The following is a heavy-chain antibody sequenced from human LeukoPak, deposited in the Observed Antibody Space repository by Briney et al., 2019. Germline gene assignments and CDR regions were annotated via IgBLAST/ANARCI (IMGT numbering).Heavy chain of an antibody. D-gene: IGHD6-19*01. J-gene: IGHJ3*02. CDR3: AKDIAVPDTRAFDI. Sequence: GGSLTLSCAASGFTSGDYAMHWVRQAPGKGLEWVSGISWNSGSTGYADSVKGRFTISRDNAKNSLYLQMNSLRAEDTALYYCAKDIAVPDTRAFDIWGQGAMVTVSS. CDR2: ISWNSGST. V-gene: IGHV3-9*02. CDR1: GFTSGDYA.